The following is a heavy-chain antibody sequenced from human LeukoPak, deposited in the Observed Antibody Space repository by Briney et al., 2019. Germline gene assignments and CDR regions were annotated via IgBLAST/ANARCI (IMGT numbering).Heavy chain of an antibody. J-gene: IGHJ5*02. CDR2: MNPKSGGT. D-gene: IGHD3-16*01. V-gene: IGHV1-2*02. CDR3: ARAVTFAGVMFDP. Sequence: EASVTVSCTASEYTFSDYFMHWVRQAPGQGLEWMGWMNPKSGGTNYAQNFQGRVTMTRDTSINTAYMELTSLRSDDTAVYYCARAVTFAGVMFDPWGQGTLVTVPS. CDR1: EYTFSDYF.